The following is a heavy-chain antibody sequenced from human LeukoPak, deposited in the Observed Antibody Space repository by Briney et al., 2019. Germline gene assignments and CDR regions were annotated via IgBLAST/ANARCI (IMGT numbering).Heavy chain of an antibody. CDR1: GFTFSSYW. Sequence: GGSLRLSCAASGFTFSSYWVTWVRQAPGKGLEWVANINQDGSLKFFVDSVKDRFTIYRDNAKNSVFLQMDSLRVEDTAVYYCTRDDRRNSPDYWGQGTLVTVSS. V-gene: IGHV3-7*01. CDR2: INQDGSLK. D-gene: IGHD1-14*01. J-gene: IGHJ4*02. CDR3: TRDDRRNSPDY.